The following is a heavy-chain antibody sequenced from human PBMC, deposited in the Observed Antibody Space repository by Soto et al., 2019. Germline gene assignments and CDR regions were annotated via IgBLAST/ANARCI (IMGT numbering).Heavy chain of an antibody. CDR1: GYSFTSYW. D-gene: IGHD7-27*01. CDR2: IYPGDSDT. V-gene: IGHV5-51*01. J-gene: IGHJ6*03. CDR3: ATHITGDYYYYYMDV. Sequence: PGESLKISCKGSGYSFTSYWIGWVRQMPGKGLEWMGIIYPGDSDTRYSPSFQGQVTISADKSISTAYLQWSSLKASDTAMYYCATHITGDYYYYYMDVWGKGTTVTVSS.